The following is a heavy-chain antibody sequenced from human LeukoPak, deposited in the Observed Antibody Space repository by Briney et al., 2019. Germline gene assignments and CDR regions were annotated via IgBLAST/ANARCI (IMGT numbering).Heavy chain of an antibody. CDR3: ARAPVVPAAISLYYFDY. J-gene: IGHJ4*02. CDR2: ISGSGGST. V-gene: IGHV3-23*01. D-gene: IGHD2-2*01. Sequence: PGGSLRLSCAASGFTFSSYAMSWVRQAPGKGLEWVSAISGSGGSTYYADSVKGRFTISRDNAKNSLYLQMNSLRAEDAAVYYCARAPVVPAAISLYYFDYWGQGTLVTVSS. CDR1: GFTFSSYA.